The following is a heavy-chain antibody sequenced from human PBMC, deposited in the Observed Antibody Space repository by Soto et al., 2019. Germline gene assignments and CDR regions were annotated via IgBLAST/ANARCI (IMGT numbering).Heavy chain of an antibody. D-gene: IGHD2-2*01. Sequence: EVQLLESGGGLVQPGGSLRLSCAASGFTFSSYAMSWVRQAPGKGLEWVSGISISGVNTYYADSVKGRFTISRDNSKNTLYLQMNRLRAGDTAVYYCAKVRSAVVPAATFDYWGQGTLVTVSS. CDR1: GFTFSSYA. V-gene: IGHV3-23*01. J-gene: IGHJ4*02. CDR3: AKVRSAVVPAATFDY. CDR2: ISISGVNT.